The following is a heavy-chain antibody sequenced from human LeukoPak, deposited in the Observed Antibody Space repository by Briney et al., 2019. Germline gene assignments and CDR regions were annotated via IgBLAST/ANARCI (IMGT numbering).Heavy chain of an antibody. Sequence: GGSLRLSCAASGFTFSSYWMYWVRQAPGKGLVWVSRINSDESSTSYADSVKGRFTISRDNAKNTLYLQMNSLRAEDTAVYYCARDGAYSTIFYWGQGTLVTVSS. V-gene: IGHV3-74*01. CDR3: ARDGAYSTIFY. CDR2: INSDESST. CDR1: GFTFSSYW. D-gene: IGHD3-3*01. J-gene: IGHJ4*01.